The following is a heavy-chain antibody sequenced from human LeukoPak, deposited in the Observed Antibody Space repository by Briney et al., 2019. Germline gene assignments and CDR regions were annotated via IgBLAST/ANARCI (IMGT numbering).Heavy chain of an antibody. CDR3: ARAGGRSWFDP. J-gene: IGHJ5*02. CDR1: GYSFNDKY. V-gene: IGHV1-2*02. Sequence: ASVKVSCKASGYSFNDKYLHWVRQAPGQGLEWMGSINPNSGGTNYAQKFQGRVTMTTDTSMSTAYMELSRLTSDDTAVYYCARAGGRSWFDPWGEGTLVTVSS. CDR2: INPNSGGT.